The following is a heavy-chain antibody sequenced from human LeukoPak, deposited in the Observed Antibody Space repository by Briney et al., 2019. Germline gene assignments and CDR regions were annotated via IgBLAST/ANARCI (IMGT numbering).Heavy chain of an antibody. J-gene: IGHJ5*02. D-gene: IGHD4-17*01. CDR2: ISYDGSNK. CDR1: GFTFSSYG. V-gene: IGHV3-30*18. Sequence: PGRSLRLSCAASGFTFSSYGMHWVRQAPGKGLEWVAVISYDGSNKYYADSVKGRFTISRDNSKNTLYLQMNSLRAEDTAVYYCPKDHGDYTSWFDPWGQGTLVTVSS. CDR3: PKDHGDYTSWFDP.